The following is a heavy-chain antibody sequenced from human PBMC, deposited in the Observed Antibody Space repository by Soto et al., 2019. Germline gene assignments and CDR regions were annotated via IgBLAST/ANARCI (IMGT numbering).Heavy chain of an antibody. CDR3: AREDDYGYRYINYGLDV. CDR1: RFTFNIYT. Sequence: GGSLRLSCAASRFTFNIYTLHWVRQAPGKGLEWVAVISFDGTKKYYSDSVKGRFTISRDNLKNTLYLQMNNLRVEDAALYFCAREDDYGYRYINYGLDVWGQGTTVTVSS. J-gene: IGHJ6*02. V-gene: IGHV3-30-3*01. D-gene: IGHD4-17*01. CDR2: ISFDGTKK.